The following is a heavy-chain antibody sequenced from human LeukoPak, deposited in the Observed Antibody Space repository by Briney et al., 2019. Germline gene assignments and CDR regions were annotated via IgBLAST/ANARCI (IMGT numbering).Heavy chain of an antibody. CDR3: ARGRRSYLVRAYYYDSSGYKYYYYYIDV. D-gene: IGHD3-22*01. J-gene: IGHJ6*03. V-gene: IGHV1-8*01. CDR2: MNPNSGNT. Sequence: ASVKVSCKASGYTFTSYDINWVRQATGQGLEWMGWMNPNSGNTGYAQKFQGRVTMTRNTSISTAYMELSSLRSEDTAVYYCARGRRSYLVRAYYYDSSGYKYYYYYIDVWGKGTTVTVSS. CDR1: GYTFTSYD.